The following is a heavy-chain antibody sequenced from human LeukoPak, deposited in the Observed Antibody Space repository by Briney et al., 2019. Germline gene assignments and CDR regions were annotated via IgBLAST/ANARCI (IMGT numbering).Heavy chain of an antibody. D-gene: IGHD1-26*01. Sequence: SETLSLTCTASGGSISSYYWSWIRQPPGKGLEWIGYIYYSGSTNYNPSLKSRVTISVDTSKNQLSLKLNSVTAADTAVYYCARVRSGSYLDYWGQGTLVTVSS. CDR3: ARVRSGSYLDY. V-gene: IGHV4-59*01. CDR2: IYYSGST. J-gene: IGHJ4*02. CDR1: GGSISSYY.